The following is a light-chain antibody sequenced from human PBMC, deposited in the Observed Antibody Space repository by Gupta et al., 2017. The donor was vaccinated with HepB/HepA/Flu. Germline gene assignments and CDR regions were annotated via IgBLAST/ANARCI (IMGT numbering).Light chain of an antibody. Sequence: AIRMTQSPSSFSASAGDRVTITCRASQGISSYLAWYQQKPGQAPNLLIYAASTLQSGVPSRFSGSGSGTDFTLTISYLESEDFATYYCQQYYKFPLTFGGGTKVEIK. J-gene: IGKJ4*01. CDR1: QGISSY. CDR2: AAS. V-gene: IGKV1-8*01. CDR3: QQYYKFPLT.